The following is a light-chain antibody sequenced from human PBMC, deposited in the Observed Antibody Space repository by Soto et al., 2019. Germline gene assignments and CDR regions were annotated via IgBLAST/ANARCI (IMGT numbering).Light chain of an antibody. J-gene: IGLJ2*01. CDR1: SSDIGAGYR. V-gene: IGLV1-40*01. Sequence: QSVLTQPPSVSGAPGERVTISYTGSSSDIGAGYRVRWYQQVPGTAPKLLIYDNTNRPSGVSVRFSGSKSGTSASLAISGLQAEDEADYYCQSFDKYLSAVVFGGGTKLTVL. CDR2: DNT. CDR3: QSFDKYLSAVV.